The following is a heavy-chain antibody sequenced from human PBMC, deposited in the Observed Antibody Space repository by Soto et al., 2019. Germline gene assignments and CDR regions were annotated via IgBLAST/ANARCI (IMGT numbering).Heavy chain of an antibody. V-gene: IGHV1-8*01. J-gene: IGHJ4*02. CDR3: ARVRCDSGRCFYDY. D-gene: IGHD1-26*01. CDR1: GYTFTTYD. CDR2: MNPNRDNT. Sequence: ASVKVSCTASGYTFTTYDINWVRKATGQGLEWMGWMNPNRDNTGYAQKFQGRVTMTRDTSISTAYMELSSLRSEDTAVYYCARVRCDSGRCFYDYWGQGTLVTVSS.